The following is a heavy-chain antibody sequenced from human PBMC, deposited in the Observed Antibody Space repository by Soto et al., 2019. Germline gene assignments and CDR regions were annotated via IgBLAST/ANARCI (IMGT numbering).Heavy chain of an antibody. D-gene: IGHD2-15*01. V-gene: IGHV3-23*01. CDR3: ARDCSGGSCYSYYYYYYGMDV. Sequence: LRLSCAASGFTFSSYAMSWVRQAPGKGLEWVSAISGSGGSTYYADSVKGRFTISRDNSKNTLYLQMNSLRAEDTAVYYCARDCSGGSCYSYYYYYYGMDVWGQGTTVTVSS. J-gene: IGHJ6*02. CDR1: GFTFSSYA. CDR2: ISGSGGST.